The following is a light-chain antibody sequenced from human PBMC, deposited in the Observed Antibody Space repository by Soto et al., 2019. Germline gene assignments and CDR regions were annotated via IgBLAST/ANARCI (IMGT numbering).Light chain of an antibody. Sequence: QSPSIVSLSPRERATLSCTASQSVSSSLAWYQQKPGQAPRLLIYGASTRATGIPARFSGSGSGTEFTLTISSLQSEDFAVYYCQQYNNWPFITFGQGSRLEIK. CDR1: QSVSSS. J-gene: IGKJ5*01. V-gene: IGKV3-15*01. CDR2: GAS. CDR3: QQYNNWPFIT.